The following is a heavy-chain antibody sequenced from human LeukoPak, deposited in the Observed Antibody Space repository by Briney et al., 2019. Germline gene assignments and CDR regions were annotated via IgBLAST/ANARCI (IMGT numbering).Heavy chain of an antibody. CDR1: VLTFSSDW. Sequence: GGSLRLSCAASVLTFSSDWMSCVRQAPGKGLEWVANIKQDGSEKYYVDSVKGRFTISRDNAKNSLYLQMNSMRAEDTPGYYCERQRGGVYYDSNGYSVDYWGQGTLVTVSS. CDR2: IKQDGSEK. V-gene: IGHV3-7*01. CDR3: ERQRGGVYYDSNGYSVDY. J-gene: IGHJ4*02. D-gene: IGHD3-22*01.